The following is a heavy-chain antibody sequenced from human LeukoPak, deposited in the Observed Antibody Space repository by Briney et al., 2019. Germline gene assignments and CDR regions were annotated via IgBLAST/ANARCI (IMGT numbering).Heavy chain of an antibody. V-gene: IGHV3-21*01. CDR2: ISSSSYI. D-gene: IGHD6-19*01. J-gene: IGHJ4*02. CDR1: GFTFSSYS. CDR3: ARDRVSGWPPINDY. Sequence: GGSLRLSCAASGFTFSSYSMNWVRQAPGKGLEWDSSISSSSYIYYADSVKGRFTISRDNAKNSLYLQMNSLRAEDTAVYYCARDRVSGWPPINDYWGQGTLVTVSS.